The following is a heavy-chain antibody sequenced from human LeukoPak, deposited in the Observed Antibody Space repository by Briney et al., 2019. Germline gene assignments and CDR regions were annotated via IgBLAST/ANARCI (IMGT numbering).Heavy chain of an antibody. CDR1: GGTFSSYA. J-gene: IGHJ6*02. D-gene: IGHD2-2*01. V-gene: IGHV1-69*13. CDR3: ARHGYCSSTSCYDGVYYYYGMDV. Sequence: ASVKVSCKASGGTFSSYAISWVRQAPGQGLEWMGGIIPIFGTANYAQKFQGRVTITADESTSTAYMELSSLRSEDTAVYYCARHGYCSSTSCYDGVYYYYGMDVWGQGTTVTVSS. CDR2: IIPIFGTA.